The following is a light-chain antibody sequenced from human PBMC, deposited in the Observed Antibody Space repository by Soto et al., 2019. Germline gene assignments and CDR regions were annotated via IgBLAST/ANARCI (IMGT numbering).Light chain of an antibody. J-gene: IGLJ2*01. CDR1: SSNIGSKY. CDR2: RNN. Sequence: QSVLTQPPSASGTPGQRVTMSCSGSSSNIGSKYVYWYQQLPGTAPKLLTYRNNQRPSGVPDLFSGSQYGTSASLAISGLRSEDAADYYCAAWDANVGGPAFGGGTKLTFL. CDR3: AAWDANVGGPA. V-gene: IGLV1-47*01.